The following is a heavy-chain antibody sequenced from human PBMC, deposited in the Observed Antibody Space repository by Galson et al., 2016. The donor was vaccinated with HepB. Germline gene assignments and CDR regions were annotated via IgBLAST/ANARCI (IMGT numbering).Heavy chain of an antibody. CDR2: IYYSGST. J-gene: IGHJ3*02. CDR1: GGSISSSTYY. CDR3: ARDSSIWFRGAFDI. D-gene: IGHD6-13*01. Sequence: SETLSLTCTVSGGSISSSTYYWGWIRQPPGKGLEWIGNIYYSGSTYYNPSLKSRVTISVDTSKNHFSLKLTSVTAADTAVYYCARDSSIWFRGAFDIWGQGTMVTVSS. V-gene: IGHV4-39*07.